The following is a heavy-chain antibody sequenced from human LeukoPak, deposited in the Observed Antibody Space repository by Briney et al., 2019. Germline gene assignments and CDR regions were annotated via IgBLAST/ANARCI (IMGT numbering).Heavy chain of an antibody. Sequence: SQTLSLTCTVSGGSISSYYWSSIRQPPGKGLEWIGYIYYSGSTNYNPSLKSRVTISVDTSKNQFSLKLSSVTAADTAVYYCARQSASFYVWGSYPDAFDIWGQGTMVTVSS. J-gene: IGHJ3*02. V-gene: IGHV4-59*08. CDR2: IYYSGST. D-gene: IGHD3-16*01. CDR3: ARQSASFYVWGSYPDAFDI. CDR1: GGSISSYY.